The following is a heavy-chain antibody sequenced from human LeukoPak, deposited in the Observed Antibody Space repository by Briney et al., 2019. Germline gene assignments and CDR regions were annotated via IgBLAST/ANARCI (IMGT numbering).Heavy chain of an antibody. D-gene: IGHD3-22*01. CDR2: IWYDGSNE. CDR3: ARSPDSISYYIQY. Sequence: GGSLRLSCAASGFTFSTFAMQWVRQAPGKGLEWVAFIWYDGSNEYYADYVKGRFTISRDNSKSTLYLQMNSLRAEDTAVYYCARSPDSISYYIQYWGQGTLVTVSS. CDR1: GFTFSTFA. J-gene: IGHJ4*02. V-gene: IGHV3-33*01.